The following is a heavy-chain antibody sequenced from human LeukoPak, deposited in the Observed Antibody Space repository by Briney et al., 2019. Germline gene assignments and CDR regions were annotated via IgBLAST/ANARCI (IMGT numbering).Heavy chain of an antibody. CDR3: ATDLYGDSFDY. CDR2: IYPGDSDT. D-gene: IGHD4-17*01. CDR1: GYSFTIYW. V-gene: IGHV5-51*01. J-gene: IGHJ4*02. Sequence: KPGGSLRLSCKGSGYSFTIYWIGWVRQMPGKGLEWMGIIYPGDSDTRYSPSFQGQVTISADKSICTAYLQWSSLKASDTAMYYCATDLYGDSFDYWGQGTLVTVSS.